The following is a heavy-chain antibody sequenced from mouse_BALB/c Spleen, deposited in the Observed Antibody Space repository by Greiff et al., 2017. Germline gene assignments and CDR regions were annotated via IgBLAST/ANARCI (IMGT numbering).Heavy chain of an antibody. CDR2: ISSGGST. Sequence: EVHLVESGGGLVKPGGSLKLSCAASGFTFSSYAMSWVRQTPEKRLEWVASISSGGSTYYPDSVKGRFTISRDNARNILYLQMSSLRSEDTAMYYCAQGYFDYWGQGTTLTVSS. V-gene: IGHV5-6-5*01. J-gene: IGHJ2*01. CDR1: GFTFSSYA. CDR3: AQGYFDY.